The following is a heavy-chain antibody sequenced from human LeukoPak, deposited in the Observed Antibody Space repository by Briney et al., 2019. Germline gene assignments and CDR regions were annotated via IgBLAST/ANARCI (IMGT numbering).Heavy chain of an antibody. J-gene: IGHJ3*02. CDR1: GFTFDDYA. CDR2: ISWNSGSI. D-gene: IGHD5-12*01. CDR3: AKDISAATMVGAFDI. Sequence: PGRSLRLSCAASGFTFDDYAMHWVRQAPGKGLEWVSGISWNSGSIGYADSVKGRFTISRDNAKNSLYLQMNGLRAEDTALYYCAKDISAATMVGAFDIWGQGTMVTVSS. V-gene: IGHV3-9*01.